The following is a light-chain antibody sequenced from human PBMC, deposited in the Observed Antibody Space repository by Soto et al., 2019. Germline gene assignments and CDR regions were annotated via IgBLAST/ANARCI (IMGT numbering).Light chain of an antibody. CDR3: HQYGSSPGT. CDR2: GAS. J-gene: IGKJ1*01. CDR1: QSVSSSY. V-gene: IGKV3-20*01. Sequence: EIVFTQSPGTLSLSPGERATLSCRASQSVSSSYLAWYQQKPGQAPRLLIYGASSRATGIPDRFSGSGSGTDFTLTISRLEPEDFAVYYCHQYGSSPGTFGQGTKVEIK.